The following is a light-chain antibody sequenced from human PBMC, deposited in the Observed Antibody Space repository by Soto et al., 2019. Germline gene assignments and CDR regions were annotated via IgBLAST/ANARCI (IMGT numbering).Light chain of an antibody. CDR2: DAS. V-gene: IGKV1-5*01. CDR1: QSISSW. Sequence: DIQMTHSPSTLSASVGDRVTITFRASQSISSWLAWYQQKPGKAPKFLIYDASSLQGGVPSRFSGSGSGTEFTLTISSLQPDDFATYYCQQYDSYSRTFGQGTKVDIK. CDR3: QQYDSYSRT. J-gene: IGKJ1*01.